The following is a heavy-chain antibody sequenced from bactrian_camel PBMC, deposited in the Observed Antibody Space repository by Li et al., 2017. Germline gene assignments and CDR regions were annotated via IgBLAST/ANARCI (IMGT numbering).Heavy chain of an antibody. CDR2: IDNNGQT. J-gene: IGHJ4*01. V-gene: IGHV3S53*01. D-gene: IGHD6*01. CDR3: TASSGWASKCHLKSDEMAY. Sequence: HVQLVESGGGSVQAGGSLRLSCRYSRSGYFMGWFRQAAGKKREGVAMIDNNGQTTCADTVKGRFVISKDNAKYILYLQMNSLTPEDTAMYYCTASSGWASKCHLKSDEMAYWGQGTQVTVS. CDR1: RSGYF.